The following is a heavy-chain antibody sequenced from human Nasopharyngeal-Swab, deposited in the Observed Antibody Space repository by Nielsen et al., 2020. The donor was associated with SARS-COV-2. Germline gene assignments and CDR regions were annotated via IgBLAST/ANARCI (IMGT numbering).Heavy chain of an antibody. V-gene: IGHV1-3*01. Sequence: SVKVSCKASGYTFTSYAMHWVRQAPGQRLEWMGWINAGNGNTKYSQKFQGRVTITRDTSASTAYMELSSLRSEDTAVYYCARGVGVDDFWSGRFDYWGQGTLVTVSS. CDR1: GYTFTSYA. CDR3: ARGVGVDDFWSGRFDY. J-gene: IGHJ4*02. D-gene: IGHD3-3*01. CDR2: INAGNGNT.